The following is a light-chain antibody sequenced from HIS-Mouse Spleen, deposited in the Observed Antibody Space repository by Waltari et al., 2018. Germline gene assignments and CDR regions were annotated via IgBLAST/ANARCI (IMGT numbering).Light chain of an antibody. CDR3: QVWDSSSDHWV. V-gene: IGLV3-21*02. CDR2: EDS. Sequence: SYVLTQPPSVSAAPGQTARITCGGNNIGSKSVHWYQQKPGQAPVLVVYEDSDRPSGIPERFSGSSSGNTATLTISGVEVGDEADYYCQVWDSSSDHWVFGGGTKLTVL. CDR1: NIGSKS. J-gene: IGLJ3*02.